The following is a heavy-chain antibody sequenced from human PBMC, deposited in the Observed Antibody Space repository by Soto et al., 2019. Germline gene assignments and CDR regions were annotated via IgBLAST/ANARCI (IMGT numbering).Heavy chain of an antibody. D-gene: IGHD3-22*01. Sequence: QVQLQESGPGLVKPSGTLSLTCAVSGGSISSSNWWSWVRQPPGKGLEWIGEIYHSGSTNYNPSLKSRVTISVDKSKNQFSLKLSSVTAADTAVYYCARVSAAYYYDSSGYPDAFDIWGQGTMVTVSS. J-gene: IGHJ3*02. CDR2: IYHSGST. CDR3: ARVSAAYYYDSSGYPDAFDI. CDR1: GGSISSSNW. V-gene: IGHV4-4*02.